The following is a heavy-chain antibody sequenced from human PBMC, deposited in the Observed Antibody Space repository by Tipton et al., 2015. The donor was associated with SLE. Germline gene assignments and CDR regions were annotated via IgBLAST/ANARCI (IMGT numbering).Heavy chain of an antibody. V-gene: IGHV4-38-2*02. CDR3: VRLELPATKADY. D-gene: IGHD5-24*01. CDR2: IYHSGST. Sequence: TLSLTCTVSGFSISTDYYWNWIRQPPGKGLEWIGSIYHSGSTYYNPSLKSRLTLSIDTSKNQFSLKLSSVTAADTAVYYCVRLELPATKADYWGPGTLVTVSS. CDR1: GFSISTDYY. J-gene: IGHJ4*02.